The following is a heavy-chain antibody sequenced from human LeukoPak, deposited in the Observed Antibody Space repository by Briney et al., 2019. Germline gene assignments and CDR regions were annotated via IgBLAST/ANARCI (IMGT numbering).Heavy chain of an antibody. V-gene: IGHV4-59*01. Sequence: SETLSLTCTVSGGSISFYYWSWIRQPPGKGLEWIGYIHYSGSTNSNPSLKSRVTISVDTSQNQFSLKLTSVTAADTAVYYCARGGGSYTTGYWGQGTLVTVSS. CDR2: IHYSGST. CDR1: GGSISFYY. J-gene: IGHJ4*02. D-gene: IGHD1-26*01. CDR3: ARGGGSYTTGY.